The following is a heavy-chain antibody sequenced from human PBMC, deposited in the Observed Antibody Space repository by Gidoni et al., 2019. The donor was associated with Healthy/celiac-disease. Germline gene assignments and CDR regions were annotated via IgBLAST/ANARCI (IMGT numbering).Heavy chain of an antibody. J-gene: IGHJ4*02. D-gene: IGHD1-26*01. CDR1: GFTFDDYA. CDR2: MSWNSGSI. Sequence: EVQLVESGGGLVQPGRSLRLSCAASGFTFDDYAMHWVRQAPGKGLEWGSGMSWNSGSIGYADYVKGRFTSSRENAKNSLYLQMNSLRAEDTALYYCAKYKGSYYYYPYDYWGQGTLVTVSS. CDR3: AKYKGSYYYYPYDY. V-gene: IGHV3-9*01.